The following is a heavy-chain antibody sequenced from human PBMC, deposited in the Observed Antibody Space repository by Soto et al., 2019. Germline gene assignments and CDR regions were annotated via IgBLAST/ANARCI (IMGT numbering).Heavy chain of an antibody. J-gene: IGHJ6*02. Sequence: GESLKISCKSSGYNFDTYWINWVRQTPGKGLEWMGRIDPIDSKTKYSPSLEGHITISVDKSISTTYLQWSSLKASDTAIYYCXRRIAAAGGYYYYAFDVWGQGTAVTVSS. CDR3: XRRIAAAGGYYYYAFDV. CDR1: GYNFDTYW. CDR2: IDPIDSKT. V-gene: IGHV5-10-1*01. D-gene: IGHD6-13*01.